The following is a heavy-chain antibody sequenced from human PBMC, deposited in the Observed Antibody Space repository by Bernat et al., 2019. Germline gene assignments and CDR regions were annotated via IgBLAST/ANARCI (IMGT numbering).Heavy chain of an antibody. V-gene: IGHV3-33*01. CDR2: IWYDGSND. CDR3: ARDRRYSSGWYFKGGFDS. J-gene: IGHJ4*02. Sequence: QVQLVDSGGGVVQPGRSLRLSCAASGFTFSIYGMHWVRQAPGKGLEWVALIWYDGSNDYYADSVKGRFTISRDNSKNTLYLQMNSLRAEDTAVYYCARDRRYSSGWYFKGGFDSWGQGTLVTVSS. CDR1: GFTFSIYG. D-gene: IGHD6-19*01.